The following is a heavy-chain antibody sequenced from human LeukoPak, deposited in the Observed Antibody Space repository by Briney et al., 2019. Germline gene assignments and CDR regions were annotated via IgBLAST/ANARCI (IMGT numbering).Heavy chain of an antibody. V-gene: IGHV1-46*01. Sequence: ASVKVSCKASGYTFTSYNIHWVRQAPGQGLEWMGRINPSDGSTRDAQNFQGRITMTRDTSTSTVFLELSSLRSEDTAVYYCARVPQAFCGGDCYPPSWGQGTLVTVSS. J-gene: IGHJ4*02. CDR3: ARVPQAFCGGDCYPPS. CDR2: INPSDGST. D-gene: IGHD2-21*02. CDR1: GYTFTSYN.